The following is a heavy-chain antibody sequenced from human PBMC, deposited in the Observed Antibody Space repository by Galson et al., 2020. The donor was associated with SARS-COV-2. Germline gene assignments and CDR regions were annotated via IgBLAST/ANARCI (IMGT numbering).Heavy chain of an antibody. CDR2: ISWNSGSI. Sequence: GGSLRLSCAASGFTFDDYAMHWVRQAPGKGLEWVSGISWNSGSIGYADSVKGRFTISRDNAKNSLYLQMNSLRAEDTALYYCAKGVLYYDILTGYISEGYFQHWGQGTLVTVSS. CDR3: AKGVLYYDILTGYISEGYFQH. D-gene: IGHD3-9*01. V-gene: IGHV3-9*01. CDR1: GFTFDDYA. J-gene: IGHJ1*01.